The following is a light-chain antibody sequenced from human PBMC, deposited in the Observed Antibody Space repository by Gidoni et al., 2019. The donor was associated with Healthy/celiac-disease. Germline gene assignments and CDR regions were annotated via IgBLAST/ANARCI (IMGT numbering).Light chain of an antibody. V-gene: IGKV4-1*01. CDR3: QQYYSTPIT. Sequence: DLVMTQSPDSLAVSLGERATINCKSSQSVLYSSNNKTYLAWYQQKPGQPPKLLIYWASTRESGVPDRFSGSGSGTDFTLTISSLQAEDVAVYYCQQYYSTPITFXQXTRLEIK. CDR2: WAS. CDR1: QSVLYSSNNKTY. J-gene: IGKJ5*01.